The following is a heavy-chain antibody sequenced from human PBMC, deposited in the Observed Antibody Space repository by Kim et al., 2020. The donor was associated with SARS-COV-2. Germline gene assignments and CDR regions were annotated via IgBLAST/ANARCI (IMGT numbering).Heavy chain of an antibody. D-gene: IGHD3-3*01. CDR3: ARDRGLDYDFWSGYRPPYGRDV. CDR2: IYYSGST. CDR1: GGYISSYY. Sequence: SETLSLTCTVPGGYISSYYWSWIRQPPGKGLEWIGYIYYSGSTNYNPSLKSRVTISVDTSKNQFSLKLSSVTAAGTAVYYCARDRGLDYDFWSGYRPPYGRDVWGQGTSVTVSS. J-gene: IGHJ6*02. V-gene: IGHV4-59*01.